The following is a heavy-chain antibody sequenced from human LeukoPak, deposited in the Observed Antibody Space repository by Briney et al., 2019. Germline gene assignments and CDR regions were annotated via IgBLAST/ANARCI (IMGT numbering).Heavy chain of an antibody. J-gene: IGHJ4*02. D-gene: IGHD3-3*01. CDR1: GGSISSGSYY. V-gene: IGHV4-61*02. CDR3: ARESITIFGVVIGRYYDY. Sequence: SETLSLTCTVSGGSISSGSYYWSWIRQPAGKGLEWIGRIYTSGSTNYNPSLKSRVTISVDTSKNQFSLKLSSVTAADTAVYYCARESITIFGVVIGRYYDYWGQGTLVTVSS. CDR2: IYTSGST.